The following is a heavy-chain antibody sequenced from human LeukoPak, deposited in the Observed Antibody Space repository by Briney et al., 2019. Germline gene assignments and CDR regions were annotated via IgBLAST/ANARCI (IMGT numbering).Heavy chain of an antibody. D-gene: IGHD3-10*01. CDR2: IYPGDSDT. CDR1: GYSFTSYW. Sequence: PGESLKISCKGSGYSFTSYWIGWVRQMPGKGPEWMGIIYPGDSDTRYSPSFQGQVTISADKSISTAYLQWSSLKASDTAMYYCARRIFGSGSSYYYYGMDVWGQGTTVTVSS. V-gene: IGHV5-51*01. CDR3: ARRIFGSGSSYYYYGMDV. J-gene: IGHJ6*02.